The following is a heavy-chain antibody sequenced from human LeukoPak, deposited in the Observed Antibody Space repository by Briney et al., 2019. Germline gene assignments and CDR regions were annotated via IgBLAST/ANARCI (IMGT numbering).Heavy chain of an antibody. V-gene: IGHV4-4*02. Sequence: PSETLSLTCTVSRGSIASGGTYWSWIRQHPGKGLEWIGEIYHSGSTNYNPSLKSRVTISVDKSKNQFSLKLTSVTAADTAVYYCARGGMTTVTQTNQGWFDPWGQGTLVTVSS. J-gene: IGHJ5*02. CDR3: ARGGMTTVTQTNQGWFDP. CDR1: RGSIASGGTY. D-gene: IGHD4-17*01. CDR2: IYHSGST.